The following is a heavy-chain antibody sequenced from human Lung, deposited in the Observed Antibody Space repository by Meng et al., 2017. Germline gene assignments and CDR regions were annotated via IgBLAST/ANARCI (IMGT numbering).Heavy chain of an antibody. CDR3: ARLKQANWFFDL. CDR1: GGSFSGYS. V-gene: IGHV4-34*01. D-gene: IGHD1/OR15-1a*01. J-gene: IGHJ2*01. CDR2: INHSGST. Sequence: GARPLEPSGTLSLTCAVHGGSFSGYSGSWLRQPPGKGLEWVWEINHSGSTNYNPSLKSRVTISVDTSKIQFALKLGSVTAADTAVYYCARLKQANWFFDLWGRGTLVTVSS.